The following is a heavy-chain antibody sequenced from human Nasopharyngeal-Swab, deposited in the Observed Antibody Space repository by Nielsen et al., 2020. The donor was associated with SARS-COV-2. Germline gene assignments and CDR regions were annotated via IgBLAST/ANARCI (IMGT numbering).Heavy chain of an antibody. CDR2: ISSNGGST. Sequence: GESLKISCAASGFTFSSYAMHWVRQAPGKGLEYVSAISSNGGSTYYANSVKGRFTISRDNSKNTLYLQMGSLRAEDVAVYYCARGRSSGWYKAFDIWGQGTMVTVSS. CDR3: ARGRSSGWYKAFDI. V-gene: IGHV3-64*01. D-gene: IGHD6-19*01. CDR1: GFTFSSYA. J-gene: IGHJ3*02.